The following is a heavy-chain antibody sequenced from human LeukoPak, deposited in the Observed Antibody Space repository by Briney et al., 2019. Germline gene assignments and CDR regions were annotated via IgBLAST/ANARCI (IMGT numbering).Heavy chain of an antibody. CDR3: ARVRIVVVPAAPAYYFDY. J-gene: IGHJ4*02. D-gene: IGHD2-2*01. CDR2: IYYSGST. CDR1: GGSISGSSYY. V-gene: IGHV4-39*07. Sequence: SETLSLTCTVSGGSISGSSYYWGWIRQPPGQGLEWIGSIYYSGSTYYNPSLKSRVTISVDTSKNQFSLKLSSVTAADTAVYYCARVRIVVVPAAPAYYFDYWGQGTLVTVSS.